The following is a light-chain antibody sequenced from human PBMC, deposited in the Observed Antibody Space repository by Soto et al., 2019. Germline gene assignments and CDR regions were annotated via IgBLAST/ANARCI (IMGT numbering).Light chain of an antibody. CDR1: QSLLHSNGHNF. J-gene: IGKJ1*01. CDR2: LGS. Sequence: DIVMTQSPLSLPVTPGEPASISCRSSQSLLHSNGHNFLDWYVQKPGQSPQLLIYLGSDRASGAPDRFSGSGSGTDFTLTISRVEAEDVGVYYRMQTLQTWTFGQGTKVDIK. CDR3: MQTLQTWT. V-gene: IGKV2-28*01.